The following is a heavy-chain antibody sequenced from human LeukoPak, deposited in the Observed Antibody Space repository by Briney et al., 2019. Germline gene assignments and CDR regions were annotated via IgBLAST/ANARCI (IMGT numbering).Heavy chain of an antibody. CDR3: ARDHRYSSSFDY. D-gene: IGHD6-13*01. V-gene: IGHV1-18*01. CDR2: ISASNGNT. J-gene: IGHJ4*02. CDR1: GYTFTNYG. Sequence: GSSVKVSCKASGYTFTNYGISWVRQAPGQGLEWMGWISASNGNTNYAQKLQGRVTMTTDTSTNTAYMELRSLGSDDTAVYYCARDHRYSSSFDYGGQGSLVTVSS.